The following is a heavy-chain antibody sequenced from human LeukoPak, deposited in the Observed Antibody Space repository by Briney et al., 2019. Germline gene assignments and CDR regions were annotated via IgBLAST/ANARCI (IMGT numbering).Heavy chain of an antibody. Sequence: PSETLSLTCAVSGYSMTSGYYWGWIRPPPGKGVEGIGKIYQSGRTYYNPSLKSRVTKSVDTSKNQFSLKLSSVTAADTAVYYCARSIRFLGGFDPWGQGTLVTVSS. CDR2: IYQSGRT. V-gene: IGHV4-38-2*01. D-gene: IGHD3-3*01. CDR3: ARSIRFLGGFDP. CDR1: GYSMTSGYY. J-gene: IGHJ5*02.